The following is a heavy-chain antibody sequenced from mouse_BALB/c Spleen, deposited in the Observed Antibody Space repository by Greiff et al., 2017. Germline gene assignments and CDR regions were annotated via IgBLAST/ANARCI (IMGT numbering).Heavy chain of an antibody. D-gene: IGHD1-2*01. CDR1: GFAFSSYD. CDR3: ARHNSSYYFDY. V-gene: IGHV5-12-1*01. J-gene: IGHJ2*01. Sequence: EVQVVESGGGLVKPGGSLKLSCAASGFAFSSYDMSWVRQTPEKRLEWVAYISSGGGSTYYPDTVKGRFTISRDNAKNTLYLQMSSLKSEDTAMYYCARHNSSYYFDYWGQGTTLTVSS. CDR2: ISSGGGST.